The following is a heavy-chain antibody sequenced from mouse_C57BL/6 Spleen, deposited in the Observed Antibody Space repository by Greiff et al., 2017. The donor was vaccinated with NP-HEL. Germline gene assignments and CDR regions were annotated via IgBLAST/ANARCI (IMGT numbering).Heavy chain of an antibody. CDR3: TTNHPDYYFDY. CDR1: GFNIKDDY. J-gene: IGHJ2*01. CDR2: IDPENGDT. V-gene: IGHV14-4*01. Sequence: EVQLQQSGAELVRPGASVKLSCTASGFNIKDDYMHWVKQRPEQGLEWIGWIDPENGDTEYASKFQGKATITADTSSNTAYLQLSSLTSEDTAVYYCTTNHPDYYFDYWGQGTTLTVSS.